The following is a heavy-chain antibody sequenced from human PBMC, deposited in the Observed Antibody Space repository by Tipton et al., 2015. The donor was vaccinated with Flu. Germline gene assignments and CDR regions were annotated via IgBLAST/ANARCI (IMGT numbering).Heavy chain of an antibody. Sequence: LRLSCTVSGGSISSDGYYWSWIRQPAGKALEWIGRIYTTGNTNYSPSLRSRVTISLDTSKNQFSLKLSSVTAADTAVYYCARGPRLAERYYGYWGQGTLVTVSS. CDR1: GGSISSDGYY. CDR3: ARGPRLAERYYGY. V-gene: IGHV4-61*02. CDR2: IYTTGNT. J-gene: IGHJ4*02. D-gene: IGHD3-16*01.